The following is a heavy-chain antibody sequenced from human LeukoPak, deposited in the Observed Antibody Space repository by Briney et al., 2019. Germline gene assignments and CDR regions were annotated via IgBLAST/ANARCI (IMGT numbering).Heavy chain of an antibody. D-gene: IGHD5-12*01. CDR2: ISHSGST. V-gene: IGHV4-34*01. Sequence: SETLSLTYAVYGGSFSGYYWSWIRQPPGKGLEWIGEISHSGSTNYNPSLKSRVIISVDTSKNQFSLKLSSVTAADTAVYYCAAQYSGYVRLDYWGQGTLVTVSS. CDR3: AAQYSGYVRLDY. J-gene: IGHJ4*02. CDR1: GGSFSGYY.